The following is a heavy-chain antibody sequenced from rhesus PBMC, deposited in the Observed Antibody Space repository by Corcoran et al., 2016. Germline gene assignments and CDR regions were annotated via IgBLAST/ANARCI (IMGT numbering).Heavy chain of an antibody. J-gene: IGHJ4*01. V-gene: IGHV4S11*01. D-gene: IGHD6-13*01. CDR2: LYGSCSTS. Sequence: QVQLQESGPGLVKPSETLSLTCTVSGGSISGNYWNWIRQPPGKGLEWIGNLYGSCSTSNYNPSLKSRVTLSVDTSKNQLSLKLSSVTAADTAVYYCARHISSWSLYWGQGVLVTVSS. CDR3: ARHISSWSLY. CDR1: GGSISGNY.